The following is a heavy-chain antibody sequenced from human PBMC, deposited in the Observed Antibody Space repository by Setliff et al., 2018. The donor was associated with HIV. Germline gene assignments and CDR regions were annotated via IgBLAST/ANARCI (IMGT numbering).Heavy chain of an antibody. D-gene: IGHD3-16*02. CDR3: ATFLRSGELSLFPDGFNL. CDR1: GFNVNNKY. V-gene: IGHV3-66*01. CDR2: IYSDDYT. Sequence: PGGSLRLSCAVSGFNVNNKYMSWVRQAPGKGLEWVSIIYSDDYTKYAESLKGRFTIFRDTSKNALFLKMNNLRAEDTAVYYCATFLRSGELSLFPDGFNLWGQGTLVTVSS. J-gene: IGHJ3*01.